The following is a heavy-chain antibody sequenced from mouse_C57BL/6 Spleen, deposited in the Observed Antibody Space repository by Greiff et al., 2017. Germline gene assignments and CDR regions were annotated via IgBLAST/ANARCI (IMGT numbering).Heavy chain of an antibody. CDR1: GYTFTSYW. D-gene: IGHD2-2*01. Sequence: VQLQQPGAELVKPGASVKLSCKASGYTFTSYWMHWVKQRPGRGLEWIGRIDPNSGGTKYNEKFKSKATLTVDKPSSTAYMQLSRLTSEDSAVYYCARSIYYGNDGEGAMDYWGQGTSVTVSS. J-gene: IGHJ4*01. V-gene: IGHV1-72*01. CDR2: IDPNSGGT. CDR3: ARSIYYGNDGEGAMDY.